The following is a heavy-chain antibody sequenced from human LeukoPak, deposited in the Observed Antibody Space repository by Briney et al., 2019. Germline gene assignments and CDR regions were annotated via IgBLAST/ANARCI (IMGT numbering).Heavy chain of an antibody. Sequence: ASVKVSCKASGDTFTSHYIHWVRQAPGQGLEWMGISNPRGGSTSHAQKFQGRVTMTTDTSTSTVYMELSSLRSEDTAVYYCATVSSAGSYLDRFDYWGQGTLVTVSS. CDR3: ATVSSAGSYLDRFDY. V-gene: IGHV1-46*01. CDR1: GDTFTSHY. D-gene: IGHD1-26*01. J-gene: IGHJ4*02. CDR2: SNPRGGST.